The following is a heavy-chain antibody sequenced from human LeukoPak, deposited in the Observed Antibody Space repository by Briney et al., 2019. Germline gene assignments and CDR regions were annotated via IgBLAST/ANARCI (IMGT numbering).Heavy chain of an antibody. D-gene: IGHD6-19*01. CDR3: AKDYQLSRSGWAFDY. CDR1: GFTFDDYA. J-gene: IGHJ4*02. CDR2: ISWNSGSI. Sequence: GGSLRLSCAASGFTFDDYAMHWVRQAPGRGLEWVSGISWNSGSIGYADSVKGRFTISRDNAKNSLYLQMNSLRAEDTALYYCAKDYQLSRSGWAFDYWGQGTLVTVSS. V-gene: IGHV3-9*01.